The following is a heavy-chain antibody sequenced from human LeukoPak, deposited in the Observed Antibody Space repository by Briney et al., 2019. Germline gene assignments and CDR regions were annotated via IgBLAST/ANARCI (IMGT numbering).Heavy chain of an antibody. Sequence: TSETLSLTCTVSGGSISSSTYYWAWVRQPPGKGLEWIASIYYSGTTYYNPSLKSRVTISVDTSKNHFSLKLSSVTAADTAVYYCARGALKWELPPIRARKSYYFDYWGQGTLVTVSS. J-gene: IGHJ4*02. D-gene: IGHD1-26*01. V-gene: IGHV4-39*02. CDR1: GGSISSSTYY. CDR3: ARGALKWELPPIRARKSYYFDY. CDR2: IYYSGTT.